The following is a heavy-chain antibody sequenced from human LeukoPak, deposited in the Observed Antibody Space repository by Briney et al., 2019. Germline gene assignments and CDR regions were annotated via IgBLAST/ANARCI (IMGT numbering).Heavy chain of an antibody. CDR2: IWYDGSNK. CDR1: GFTFSSYG. D-gene: IGHD6-19*01. V-gene: IGHV3-33*01. CDR3: ARDQLSNSGWYDYYYGMDV. Sequence: GRSLRLYCAASGFTFSSYGMHWVRQAPGKGLEWVAVIWYDGSNKYYADSVKGRFTISRDNSKNTLYLQMNSLRSDDTAVYYCARDQLSNSGWYDYYYGMDVWGKGTTVTVSS. J-gene: IGHJ6*04.